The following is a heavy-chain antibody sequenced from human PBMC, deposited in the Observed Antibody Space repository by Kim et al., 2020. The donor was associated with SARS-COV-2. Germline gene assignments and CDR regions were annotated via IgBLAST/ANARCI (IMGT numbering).Heavy chain of an antibody. CDR3: ARIYGGPFDY. V-gene: IGHV1-69*01. J-gene: IGHJ4*02. Sequence: TANYAQKFQGRVTITADESTSTAYMELSSLRSEDTAVYYCARIYGGPFDYWGQGTLVTVSS. CDR2: TA. D-gene: IGHD4-17*01.